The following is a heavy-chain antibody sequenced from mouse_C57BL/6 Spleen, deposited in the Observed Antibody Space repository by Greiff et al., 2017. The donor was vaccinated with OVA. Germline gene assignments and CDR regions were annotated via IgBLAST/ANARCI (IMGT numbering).Heavy chain of an antibody. J-gene: IGHJ1*03. CDR3: ATTYYSKEGWYFDV. D-gene: IGHD2-5*01. V-gene: IGHV1-76*01. CDR1: GYTFTDYY. CDR2: IYPGSGNT. Sequence: QVQLQQSGAELVRPGASVKLSCKASGYTFTDYYINWVKQRPGQGLEWIARIYPGSGNTYYNEKFKGKATLTAEKSSSTAYMQLSSLTSEDSAVYFCATTYYSKEGWYFDVWGTGTTVTVSS.